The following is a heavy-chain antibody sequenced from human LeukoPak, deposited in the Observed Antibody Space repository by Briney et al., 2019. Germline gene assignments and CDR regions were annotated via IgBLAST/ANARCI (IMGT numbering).Heavy chain of an antibody. CDR3: ARLSIAVAGTHADY. D-gene: IGHD6-19*01. CDR2: INHSGST. V-gene: IGHV4-34*01. Sequence: SETLSLTCAVYVGSFSGCYWRWIRQPLGKGQEWIGEINHSGSTNYNPSLKSRVTISVDTSKNQFSLKLSSVTAADTAVYYCARLSIAVAGTHADYWGQGTLVTVSS. CDR1: VGSFSGCY. J-gene: IGHJ4*02.